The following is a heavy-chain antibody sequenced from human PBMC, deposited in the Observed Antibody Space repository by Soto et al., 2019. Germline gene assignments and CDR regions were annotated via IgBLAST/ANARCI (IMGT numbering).Heavy chain of an antibody. D-gene: IGHD1-26*01. V-gene: IGHV4-30-4*01. CDR3: GAFLGAYWYFDL. J-gene: IGHJ2*01. Sequence: PAEALSLTCTVSGGSFSSGDYYWSWIRQPPGKGLEWIGYIYYSGSTYYNPSLKSRVTISVDTSKSQFSLKLSSVTAADTAVYYCGAFLGAYWYFDLWGRGNLVTLSS. CDR2: IYYSGST. CDR1: GGSFSSGDYY.